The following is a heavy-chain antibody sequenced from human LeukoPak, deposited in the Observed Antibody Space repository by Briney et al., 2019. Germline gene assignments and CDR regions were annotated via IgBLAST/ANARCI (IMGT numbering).Heavy chain of an antibody. CDR3: ARWNSNWFDP. J-gene: IGHJ5*02. CDR2: ISYDGSNK. D-gene: IGHD1-7*01. V-gene: IGHV3-30*03. CDR1: GFTFSSYS. Sequence: GGSLRLSCAASGFTFSSYSMNWVRQAPGKGLEWVTGISYDGSNKHYSESVKGRLTISRDNSKNTLDLQMNSLTAEDTAVYYCARWNSNWFDPWGQGTLVTVSS.